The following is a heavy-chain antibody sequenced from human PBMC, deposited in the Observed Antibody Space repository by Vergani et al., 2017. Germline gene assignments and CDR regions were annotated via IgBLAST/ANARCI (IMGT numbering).Heavy chain of an antibody. CDR1: GYTFTSYD. D-gene: IGHD2-2*03. CDR3: ARGSGGYWSSTSCYEDWFDP. Sequence: QVQLVQSGAEVKKPGASVKVSCKASGYTFTSYDINWVRQATGQGLEWMGWMNPNSGNTGYAQKFQGRVTMTRNTSISTAYMELSSLRSEDTAVYDCARGSGGYWSSTSCYEDWFDPWGQGTLVTVSS. J-gene: IGHJ5*02. CDR2: MNPNSGNT. V-gene: IGHV1-8*01.